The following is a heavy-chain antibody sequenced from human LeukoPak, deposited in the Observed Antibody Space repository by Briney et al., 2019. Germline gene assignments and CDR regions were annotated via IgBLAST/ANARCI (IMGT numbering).Heavy chain of an antibody. D-gene: IGHD4-17*01. V-gene: IGHV1-8*01. J-gene: IGHJ5*02. CDR2: MNPNSGHA. Sequence: GSVTVSCKASGYAFTSSDINWVRQAPGQGLEWMGWMNPNSGHAGYVQKFQGRVTITRNSSISTAYMELSSLTSEDSAVYYCARGISPTVSSHWFDPCGQGTLVTVSS. CDR3: ARGISPTVSSHWFDP. CDR1: GYAFTSSD.